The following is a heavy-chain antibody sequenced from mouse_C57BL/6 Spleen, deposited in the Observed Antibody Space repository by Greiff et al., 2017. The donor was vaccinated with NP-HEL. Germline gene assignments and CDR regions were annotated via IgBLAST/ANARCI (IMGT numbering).Heavy chain of an antibody. J-gene: IGHJ2*01. CDR1: GFNIKDYY. CDR3: ASYYGSCPYDFDY. D-gene: IGHD1-1*01. Sequence: VQLKESGAELVKPGASVKLSCTASGFNIKDYYMHWVKQRTEQGLEWIGRIDPEDGETKYAPKFQGKATITADTSSNTAYLQLSSLTSEDTAVYYCASYYGSCPYDFDYWGQGTTLTVSS. V-gene: IGHV14-2*01. CDR2: IDPEDGET.